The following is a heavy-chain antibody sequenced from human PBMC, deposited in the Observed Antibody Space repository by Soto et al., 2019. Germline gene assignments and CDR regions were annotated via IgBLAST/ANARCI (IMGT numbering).Heavy chain of an antibody. J-gene: IGHJ6*03. CDR1: GFTFSSYS. CDR3: ARDEPSGEWLRSFYYMDV. Sequence: GGSLRLSCAASGFTFSSYSMNWVRQAPGKGLGWVSSISSSSSYIYYTDSVKGRFTISRDNAKNSLYLQMNSLRAEDTAVYYCARDEPSGEWLRSFYYMDVWGKGTTVTVSS. D-gene: IGHD3-10*01. CDR2: ISSSSSYI. V-gene: IGHV3-21*01.